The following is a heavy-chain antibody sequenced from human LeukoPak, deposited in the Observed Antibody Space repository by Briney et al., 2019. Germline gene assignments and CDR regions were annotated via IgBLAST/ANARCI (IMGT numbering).Heavy chain of an antibody. Sequence: PSETLSLTCTVSGASVGRAGYYWSWIRQPPGGGLEWIGYIYYISNTNYNPSLKSRVTMSVDPSKNQFSLKLSSVTAADTAVYYCARTQSQSGSYRYYFGYWGQGTLVTVSS. CDR1: GASVGRAGYY. CDR2: IYYISNT. D-gene: IGHD1-26*01. CDR3: ARTQSQSGSYRYYFGY. J-gene: IGHJ4*02. V-gene: IGHV4-61*08.